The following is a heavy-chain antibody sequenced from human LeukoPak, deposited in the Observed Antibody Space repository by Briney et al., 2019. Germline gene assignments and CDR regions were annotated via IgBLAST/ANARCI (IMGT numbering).Heavy chain of an antibody. CDR2: IRPDDSDT. CDR3: ARLRDSSSWFFGY. V-gene: IGHV5-51*01. CDR1: GYTFTSNW. Sequence: GESLKISCKASGYTFTSNWIAWVRQKPGKGPEWIGIIRPDDSDTMYSPSFQGQVTLSVDKSMSTTFLQWRSLKTSDTATYYCARLRDSSSWFFGYWGQGTLVTVSP. J-gene: IGHJ4*02. D-gene: IGHD6-13*01.